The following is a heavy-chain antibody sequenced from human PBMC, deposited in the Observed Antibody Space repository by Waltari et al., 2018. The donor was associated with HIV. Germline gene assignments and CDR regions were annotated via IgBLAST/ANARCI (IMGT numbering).Heavy chain of an antibody. D-gene: IGHD1-1*01. CDR1: GYSFTSYC. Sequence: EVQLVPSGAEVKKPGESLKLSCKGSGYSFTSYCIGWVRQMPGEGLEWMGIIYPGDSDTRYSPSFQGQVTISADKSISTAYLQWSSLKASDTAMYYCARWPVPAPPYWIRVGMDVWGQGTTVTVSS. J-gene: IGHJ6*02. V-gene: IGHV5-51*03. CDR2: IYPGDSDT. CDR3: ARWPVPAPPYWIRVGMDV.